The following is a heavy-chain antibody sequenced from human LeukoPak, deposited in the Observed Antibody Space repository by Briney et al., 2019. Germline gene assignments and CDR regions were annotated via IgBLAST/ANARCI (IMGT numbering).Heavy chain of an antibody. J-gene: IGHJ4*02. D-gene: IGHD5-12*01. CDR2: SNSKSGGT. Sequence: ASVKVSCKASGQTFTGYYMHGVGPAAGQGREGMGWSNSKSGGTNYAHKFQGRVTMTRDTSISTAYRELSRMRSDDTDVYYCARDGLSRGDYDYRGCYFDYWGQGTLVTVSS. CDR3: ARDGLSRGDYDYRGCYFDY. CDR1: GQTFTGYY. V-gene: IGHV1-2*07.